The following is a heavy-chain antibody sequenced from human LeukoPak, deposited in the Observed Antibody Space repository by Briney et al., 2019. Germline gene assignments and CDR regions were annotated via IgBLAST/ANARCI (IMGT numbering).Heavy chain of an antibody. V-gene: IGHV3-49*04. CDR2: IRSRAYGETT. Sequence: GGSLRLPCTASGFTFGDYAMSWVRQAPGKGLEWVGFIRSRAYGETTEYAASVKGRFTISRDDSKSIAYLQVNSLKTEDTAVYYCAKDGNYDSSGYSTYYYFYKGGRGKGATVTVSS. CDR1: GFTFGDYA. CDR3: AKDGNYDSSGYSTYYYFYKGG. J-gene: IGHJ6*03. D-gene: IGHD3-22*01.